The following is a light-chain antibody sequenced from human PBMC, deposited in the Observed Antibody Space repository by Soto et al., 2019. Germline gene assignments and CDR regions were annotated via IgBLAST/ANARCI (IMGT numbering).Light chain of an antibody. CDR3: GSWDSSLSAYV. J-gene: IGLJ1*01. CDR2: DDN. CDR1: SSNIGGNS. V-gene: IGLV1-51*01. Sequence: QSVLTQPPSLSAAPGQKVTISCSGSSSNIGGNSVSLYQQLPGTAPTLLIYDDNKRPSGIPDRFSGSESGTSATLGITGFQTGDEADYYCGSWDSSLSAYVFRTGTKVTVL.